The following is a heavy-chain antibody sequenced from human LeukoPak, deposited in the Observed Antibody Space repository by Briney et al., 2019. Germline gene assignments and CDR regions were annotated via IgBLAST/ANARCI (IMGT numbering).Heavy chain of an antibody. D-gene: IGHD3-3*01. CDR2: ISGSNSYI. Sequence: GSLRLSCAASGFTFSSYTMHWIRQAPGKGLEWVSSISGSNSYIFYADSVKGRFTVSRDNAKDSLYLQMNSLRAEDTAVYYCARALTALTYEGYWGQGTLVTVSS. V-gene: IGHV3-21*03. J-gene: IGHJ4*02. CDR1: GFTFSSYT. CDR3: ARALTALTYEGY.